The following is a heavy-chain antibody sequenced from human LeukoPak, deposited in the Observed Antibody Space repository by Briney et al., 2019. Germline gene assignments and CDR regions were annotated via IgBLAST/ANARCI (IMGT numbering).Heavy chain of an antibody. CDR3: ASLSMVRGVHNNNWFDP. J-gene: IGHJ5*02. D-gene: IGHD3-10*01. Sequence: PSETLSLTCTVSGGSISGSGYYWVWIRQPPGKGLEWIATIYYTGSTYYNPSLKSRVTISVDTSKNQFSLRLNSVTAADTAVYYCASLSMVRGVHNNNWFDPWGQGTLVTVSS. CDR2: IYYTGST. V-gene: IGHV4-39*07. CDR1: GGSISGSGYY.